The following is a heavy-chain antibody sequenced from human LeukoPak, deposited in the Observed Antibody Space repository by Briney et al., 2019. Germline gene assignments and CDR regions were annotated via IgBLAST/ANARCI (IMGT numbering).Heavy chain of an antibody. CDR2: SAHTGST. CDR1: GGSFSGHY. J-gene: IGHJ4*02. CDR3: ARGRTGAAALDF. D-gene: IGHD2-2*01. V-gene: IGHV4-34*01. Sequence: SETLSLTCAVYGGSFSGHYWTWIRQAPGKGLEWIGESAHTGSTNYNPSLKSRVTISVDTSKNQFSLKLTSVSAADTAVYHCARGRTGAAALDFWGPGTLVTVSS.